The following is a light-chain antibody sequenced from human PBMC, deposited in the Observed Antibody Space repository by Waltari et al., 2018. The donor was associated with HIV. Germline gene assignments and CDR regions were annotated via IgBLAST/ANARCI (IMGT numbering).Light chain of an antibody. CDR2: WAS. Sequence: DIVMTQSPDSLAVSLGERATINCKSSQSVLYSSNNKNYLSWYQQKPGQPPKLLIYWASTRESGVPDRCSGSGSGTDFTLTISSLQAEDVAAVYYCQQYYNTPPTFGQGTKLEIK. CDR3: QQYYNTPPT. CDR1: QSVLYSSNNKNY. V-gene: IGKV4-1*01. J-gene: IGKJ2*01.